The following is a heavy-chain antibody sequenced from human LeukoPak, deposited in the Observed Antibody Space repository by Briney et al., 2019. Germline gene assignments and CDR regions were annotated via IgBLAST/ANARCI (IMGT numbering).Heavy chain of an antibody. Sequence: ASVKVSCKASGYTFTSYDINWVRQATGQGLEWMGWMNPNSGNTGYAQKFQGRVTMTRNTSISTAYMELSSLRSEDTAVYYCARGSKVVPAAKQYYYDSRIYAYWGQGTLVTVSS. D-gene: IGHD3-22*01. V-gene: IGHV1-8*01. CDR1: GYTFTSYD. CDR3: ARGSKVVPAAKQYYYDSRIYAY. J-gene: IGHJ4*02. CDR2: MNPNSGNT.